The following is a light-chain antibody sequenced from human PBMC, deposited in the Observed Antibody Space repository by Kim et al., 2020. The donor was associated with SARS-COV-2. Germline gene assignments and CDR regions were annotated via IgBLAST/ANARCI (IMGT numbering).Light chain of an antibody. CDR3: LQHNTYPIT. J-gene: IGKJ5*01. V-gene: IGKV1-17*01. CDR2: GAS. Sequence: ASVGDRVTITCRGSQDIRDDLGWYQQNPGRAPKRLIYGASSVQSGVPSRCSGSGSVTEFTLTISSVQPEDFATYFCLQHNTYPITFGQGTRLEIK. CDR1: QDIRDD.